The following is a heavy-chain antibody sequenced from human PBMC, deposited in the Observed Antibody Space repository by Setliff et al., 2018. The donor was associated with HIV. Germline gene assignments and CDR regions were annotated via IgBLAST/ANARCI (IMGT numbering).Heavy chain of an antibody. Sequence: SETLSLTCTVSGGSISSGDYYWTWIRQPAGKGLQWIGRIHTSGNTNYNPSLKSRVTISVDTSKNQFSLKLSSVTAADTAVYYCARGIAVAGPYFDYWGQGTLVTVSS. D-gene: IGHD6-19*01. V-gene: IGHV4-61*02. CDR3: ARGIAVAGPYFDY. CDR2: IHTSGNT. J-gene: IGHJ4*02. CDR1: GGSISSGDYY.